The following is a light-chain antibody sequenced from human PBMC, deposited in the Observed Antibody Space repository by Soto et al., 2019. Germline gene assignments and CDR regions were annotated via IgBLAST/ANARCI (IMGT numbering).Light chain of an antibody. CDR2: GNS. CDR1: SSNIGAGYD. J-gene: IGLJ2*01. Sequence: QSVLTQPPSVSGAPGQRVTISCTGSSSNIGAGYDVHWYQQLPGTAPKLLIYGNSNRPSGVPDRFSGSKSGTSASLAITGLQAEDEADYYRQSYASSLSVFVVFGGGTKLTFL. V-gene: IGLV1-40*01. CDR3: QSYASSLSVFVV.